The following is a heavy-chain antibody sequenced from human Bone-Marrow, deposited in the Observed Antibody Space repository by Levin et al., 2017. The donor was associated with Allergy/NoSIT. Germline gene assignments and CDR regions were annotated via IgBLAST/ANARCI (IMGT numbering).Heavy chain of an antibody. V-gene: IGHV3-23*01. Sequence: GESLKISCAASGFTFSTYAMSWVRQAPGKGPEWVSTLSGSGDISHFSDSVRGRFTISSDNSKTTLFLQMSSLRAEDTAIYYCVKDSSFNFGGYMAVWGRGTTVTVSS. CDR3: VKDSSFNFGGYMAV. CDR2: LSGSGDIS. CDR1: GFTFSTYA. J-gene: IGHJ6*03. D-gene: IGHD3-10*01.